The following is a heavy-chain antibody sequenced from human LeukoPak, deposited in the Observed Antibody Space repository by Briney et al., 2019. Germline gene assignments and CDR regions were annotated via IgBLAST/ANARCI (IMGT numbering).Heavy chain of an antibody. J-gene: IGHJ4*02. V-gene: IGHV3-30*18. CDR3: AKSFGGYYSNYFDY. Sequence: GRSLRLSCAASGFTFSRYGMHWVRQAPGKGLEWVAVISYDGSNKYYADSVKGRFTVSRDNSKNTLYLQMNSLRAEDTAVYYCAKSFGGYYSNYFDYWGQGTLVTVSS. CDR2: ISYDGSNK. D-gene: IGHD5-12*01. CDR1: GFTFSRYG.